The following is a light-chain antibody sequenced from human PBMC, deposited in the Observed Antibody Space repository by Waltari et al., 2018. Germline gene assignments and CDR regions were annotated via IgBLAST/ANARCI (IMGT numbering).Light chain of an antibody. J-gene: IGLJ1*01. Sequence: QSALPQPPSASGSPGQSVTISCTGTSGDVGAYDFVSWYQQNPGKAPKLSIYEVNKRPSGVPDRFSGSKSGNTASLTVSGLQADDEADYYCSSYAGSNNFVFGPGTEVTVL. V-gene: IGLV2-8*01. CDR1: SGDVGAYDF. CDR3: SSYAGSNNFV. CDR2: EVN.